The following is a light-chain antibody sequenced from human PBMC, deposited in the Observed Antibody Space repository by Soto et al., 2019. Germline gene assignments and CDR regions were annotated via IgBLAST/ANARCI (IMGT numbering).Light chain of an antibody. V-gene: IGKV3-11*01. CDR2: DAS. CDR3: QQRSKWPLT. CDR1: QSVSSY. J-gene: IGKJ4*01. Sequence: EIVLTQSPATLSLSPGERATLSRRASQSVSSYLAWLQQKPGQAPRLLIYDASNRATGIPARFSGSGSGTDFTLTISSLEPEDFAVYYCQQRSKWPLTFGGGTKVEIK.